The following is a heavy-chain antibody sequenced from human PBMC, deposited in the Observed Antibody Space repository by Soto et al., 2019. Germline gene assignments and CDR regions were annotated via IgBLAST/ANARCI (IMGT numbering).Heavy chain of an antibody. Sequence: PGGSLRLSSAASGFTFSGYAMSWVRQPPGKGLEWVSAITGRGGDTYNGDSVKGRFTISRDNSKNTLYLQMNSLRAEDTAVYYCATSPTVGNSQFDYWGQGTLVTVSS. D-gene: IGHD4-17*01. V-gene: IGHV3-23*01. CDR3: ATSPTVGNSQFDY. CDR1: GFTFSGYA. CDR2: ITGRGGDT. J-gene: IGHJ4*02.